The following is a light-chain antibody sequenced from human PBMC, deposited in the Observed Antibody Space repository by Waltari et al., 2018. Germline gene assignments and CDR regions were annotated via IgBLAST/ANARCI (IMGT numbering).Light chain of an antibody. CDR1: QSFSTW. V-gene: IGKV1-5*03. Sequence: DIQMTQSPSTLSASVGDRVTITCRASQSFSTWLAWYQQKPGKAPILLSYKASTLESGVPSRFSGSGSGTEFNLTISSLQPDDFATYYCQQYNSYSGTFGQGTKVEIK. CDR2: KAS. CDR3: QQYNSYSGT. J-gene: IGKJ1*01.